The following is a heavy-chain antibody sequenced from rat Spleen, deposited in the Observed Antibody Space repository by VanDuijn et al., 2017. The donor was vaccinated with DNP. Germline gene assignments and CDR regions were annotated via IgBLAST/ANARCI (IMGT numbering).Heavy chain of an antibody. Sequence: EVQLVESGGGLVQPGRSLKLSCAASGFTFSDFYMAWVRRAPTKGLEWVAYIRYDGGSTFYGDSVKGRFTISRDNPESTLYLQMNSLRSEDMATYYCARHVLPLRVWDYWGQGVMVTVSS. CDR2: IRYDGGST. V-gene: IGHV5-22*01. CDR3: ARHVLPLRVWDY. CDR1: GFTFSDFY. J-gene: IGHJ2*01. D-gene: IGHD1-4*01.